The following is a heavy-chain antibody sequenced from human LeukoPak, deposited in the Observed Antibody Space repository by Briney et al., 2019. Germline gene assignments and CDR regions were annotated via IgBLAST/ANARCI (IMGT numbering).Heavy chain of an antibody. Sequence: PGRSLRLSCAASGFTFSSYGMHWVRQAPGKGLEWVAVIWYDGSNKYYADSVKGRFTISRDNSKNTLYLQMNSLRAEDTAVYYCARDRKRLHALDIWGQGTMVTVSS. CDR1: GFTFSSYG. V-gene: IGHV3-33*01. D-gene: IGHD4-11*01. CDR3: ARDRKRLHALDI. CDR2: IWYDGSNK. J-gene: IGHJ3*02.